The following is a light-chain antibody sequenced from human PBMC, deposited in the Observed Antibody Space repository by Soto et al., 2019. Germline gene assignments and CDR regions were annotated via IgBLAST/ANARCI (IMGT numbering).Light chain of an antibody. J-gene: IGLJ1*01. Sequence: QSLLSQPASVSGSPGQSITISCTGTSSDVGGFEYVSWYQHQPGKAPKLIIYDVTKRPSGVSNRFSGSKSGNTASLTISGIQAEDEGDYYCGSITRSSTSVFGTGTKV. CDR3: GSITRSSTSV. CDR2: DVT. V-gene: IGLV2-14*01. CDR1: SSDVGGFEY.